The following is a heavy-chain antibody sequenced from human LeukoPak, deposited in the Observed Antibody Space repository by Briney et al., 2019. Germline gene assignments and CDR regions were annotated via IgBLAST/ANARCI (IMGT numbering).Heavy chain of an antibody. CDR3: ARAGLGGHYIDY. Sequence: ASVKVSCKASGYTFTSYDINWVRQATGQGLEWMGWMNPNSGNTGYAQKFQGRVTMTRNTSISTAYMEPSSLRSEDTAVYYCARAGLGGHYIDYWGQGTLVTVSS. D-gene: IGHD2-15*01. V-gene: IGHV1-8*01. CDR2: MNPNSGNT. CDR1: GYTFTSYD. J-gene: IGHJ4*02.